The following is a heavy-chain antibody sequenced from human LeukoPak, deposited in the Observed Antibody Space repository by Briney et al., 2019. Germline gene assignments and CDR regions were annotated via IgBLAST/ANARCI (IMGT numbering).Heavy chain of an antibody. Sequence: ASVKVSCKASGYTFTGYYMHWVRQAPGQGLEWMGWINPNSGGTNYAQKFQGRVTMTRDTSISTAYMELSRLRSDDTAVYYCARDRGYYSSTSCGFDYWGQGTLVTVSS. CDR1: GYTFTGYY. D-gene: IGHD2-2*01. CDR3: ARDRGYYSSTSCGFDY. CDR2: INPNSGGT. V-gene: IGHV1-2*02. J-gene: IGHJ4*02.